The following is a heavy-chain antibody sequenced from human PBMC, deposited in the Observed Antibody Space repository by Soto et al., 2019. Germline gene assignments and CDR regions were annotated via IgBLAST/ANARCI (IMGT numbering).Heavy chain of an antibody. CDR1: GGSFTDYY. CDR2: INHSGST. CDR3: ARVTHGSGSYYDYYYYYIDV. Sequence: QVQLQQWGAELLKPSETLSLTCAVYGGSFTDYYWTWIRQPPGKVLEWIGEINHSGSTNYNPSLKSRVPISVDTSQNQFSLKLSSVTAADTAVYYCARVTHGSGSYYDYYYYYIDVWGKGTTVTVSS. J-gene: IGHJ6*03. V-gene: IGHV4-34*01. D-gene: IGHD3-10*01.